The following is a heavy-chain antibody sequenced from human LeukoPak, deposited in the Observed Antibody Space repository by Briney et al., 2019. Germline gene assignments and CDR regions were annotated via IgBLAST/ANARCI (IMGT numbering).Heavy chain of an antibody. CDR1: GYTFTSYG. D-gene: IGHD3-9*01. CDR2: ISAYNGNT. CDR3: ARDRGYDILTGDPTSYFDY. Sequence: GASVKVSCKASGYTFTSYGISWVRQAPGQGLEWMGWISAYNGNTNYAQKLQGRVTMTTDTSTSTAYMELRSLRSDDTAVYYCARDRGYDILTGDPTSYFDYWGQGTLVTVSS. J-gene: IGHJ4*02. V-gene: IGHV1-18*04.